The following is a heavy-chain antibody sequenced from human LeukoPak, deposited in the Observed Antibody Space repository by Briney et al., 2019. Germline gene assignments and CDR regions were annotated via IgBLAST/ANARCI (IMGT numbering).Heavy chain of an antibody. D-gene: IGHD6-25*01. Sequence: GGSLRLSCEASGFTISNYYMSWVRQAPGKGLEWVSVIFSGGTIYYADAVKGRFTISRDNAKNSLYLQMNSLRAEDTAVYYCARGALGIAAGNWFDPWGQGTLVTVSS. V-gene: IGHV3-66*01. CDR1: GFTISNYY. CDR3: ARGALGIAAGNWFDP. CDR2: IFSGGTI. J-gene: IGHJ5*02.